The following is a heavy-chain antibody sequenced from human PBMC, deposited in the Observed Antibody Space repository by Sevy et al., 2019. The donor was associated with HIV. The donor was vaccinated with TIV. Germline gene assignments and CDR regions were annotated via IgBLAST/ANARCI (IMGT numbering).Heavy chain of an antibody. Sequence: ASVKVSCKVSGYTLTKLAMHWVRQAPGKGLEGMGTFDPEDGETIYAQTFQGRVTMTEDTSIDTAYMELGSLRSEDTAVFYCAITKDYYDNSGSPFDYWGQGTLVTVSS. CDR2: FDPEDGET. J-gene: IGHJ4*02. CDR1: GYTLTKLA. CDR3: AITKDYYDNSGSPFDY. D-gene: IGHD3-22*01. V-gene: IGHV1-24*01.